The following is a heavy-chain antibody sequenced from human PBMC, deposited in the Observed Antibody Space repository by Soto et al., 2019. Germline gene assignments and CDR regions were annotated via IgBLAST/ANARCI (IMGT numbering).Heavy chain of an antibody. J-gene: IGHJ4*02. CDR1: GGSVSGYY. Sequence: QVQLQQWGAGLLKPSETLSLTCAVYGGSVSGYYWSWIRQPPGKGLEWIVEINHSGSTNYNPSLKRRVTISVDTSKNQFSLKLSSVTAADTAVYYCARGRAKYYDFCSGYHQFDYWGQGTLVTVSS. CDR3: ARGRAKYYDFCSGYHQFDY. CDR2: INHSGST. D-gene: IGHD3-3*01. V-gene: IGHV4-34*01.